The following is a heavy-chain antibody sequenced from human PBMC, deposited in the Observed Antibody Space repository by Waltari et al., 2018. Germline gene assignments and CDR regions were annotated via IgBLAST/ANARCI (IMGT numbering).Heavy chain of an antibody. Sequence: QVQLQESGPGLVKPSETLSLTCTVSGGSVSSGSYYCSWIRQPPGKGLEWIGYIYYSGSTNYNPSLKSRVTISVDTSKNQFSLKLSSVTAADTAVYYCARFASSGWYFDYWGQGTLVTVSS. CDR2: IYYSGST. CDR3: ARFASSGWYFDY. CDR1: GGSVSSGSYY. V-gene: IGHV4-61*01. D-gene: IGHD6-19*01. J-gene: IGHJ4*02.